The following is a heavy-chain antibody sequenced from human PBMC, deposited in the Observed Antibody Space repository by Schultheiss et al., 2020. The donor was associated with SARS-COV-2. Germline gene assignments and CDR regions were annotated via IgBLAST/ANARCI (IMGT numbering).Heavy chain of an antibody. CDR3: ARGRAEKYYGALDV. Sequence: GGSLRLSCAASGFTFSKFGMHWVRQAPGKGLEWVAVIWYDGSNKYYADSVKGRFTISRDNAKNTLHLQMNSLSVEDTALYFCARGRAEKYYGALDVWGQGALFTVSS. V-gene: IGHV3-33*08. J-gene: IGHJ4*02. CDR2: IWYDGSNK. D-gene: IGHD4/OR15-4a*01. CDR1: GFTFSKFG.